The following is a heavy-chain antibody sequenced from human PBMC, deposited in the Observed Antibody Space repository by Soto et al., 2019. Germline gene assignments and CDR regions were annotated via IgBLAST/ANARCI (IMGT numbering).Heavy chain of an antibody. V-gene: IGHV1-24*01. D-gene: IGHD6-6*01. Sequence: ASVKVSCKVSGYTLTELSIHWVRQAPGEGLEWMGGFDLENGETIYAQRFQGRVTMTEESSADTPYMELRSLRSDDTAVYYCARTEYSSSSGDASDIWGQGTTVTVSS. CDR1: GYTLTELS. J-gene: IGHJ3*02. CDR3: ARTEYSSSSGDASDI. CDR2: FDLENGET.